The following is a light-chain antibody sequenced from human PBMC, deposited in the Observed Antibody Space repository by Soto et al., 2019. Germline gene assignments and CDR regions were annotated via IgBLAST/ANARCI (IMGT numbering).Light chain of an antibody. J-gene: IGKJ2*01. CDR2: GAS. V-gene: IGKV3-20*01. Sequence: EIVLTQSPGTLSLSPGERATLSCRASQSVRSSYLAWYQQKPGQAPRLLIYGASSRATGIPDRFSGSGSGTDFTLTISRLEPEDFAVYYCQQYSSPPPRTFGQGTKLEIK. CDR1: QSVRSSY. CDR3: QQYSSPPPRT.